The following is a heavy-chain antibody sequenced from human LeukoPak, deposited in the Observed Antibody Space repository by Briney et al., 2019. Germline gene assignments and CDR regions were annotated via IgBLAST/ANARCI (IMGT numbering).Heavy chain of an antibody. CDR1: GFTVSSNY. V-gene: IGHV3-53*01. D-gene: IGHD6-13*01. J-gene: IGHJ4*02. CDR2: IYSDGTT. Sequence: PGGSLRLSCTVSGFTVSSNYMTWVRQAPGKGLEWVSVIYSDGTTYNADSAKGRFTISRDNSKNTLYLQINSLRAEDTAVYYCARGIAAAGTGLFNWGQETLLTVSS. CDR3: ARGIAAAGTGLFN.